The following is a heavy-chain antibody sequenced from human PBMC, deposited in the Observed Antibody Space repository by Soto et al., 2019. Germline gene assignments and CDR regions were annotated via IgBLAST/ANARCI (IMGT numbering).Heavy chain of an antibody. Sequence: QVQLVESGGGVVQPGRSLRLSCAASGFTFSSYGMHWVRQAPGKGLEWVAVISYDGSNKYYADSVKGRFTISRDNSKNTMYLQMNSLRAEDTAVYYCAKAGTNLDYYGMDVWGQGTTVTVSS. CDR3: AKAGTNLDYYGMDV. V-gene: IGHV3-30*18. CDR2: ISYDGSNK. J-gene: IGHJ6*02. CDR1: GFTFSSYG. D-gene: IGHD1-1*01.